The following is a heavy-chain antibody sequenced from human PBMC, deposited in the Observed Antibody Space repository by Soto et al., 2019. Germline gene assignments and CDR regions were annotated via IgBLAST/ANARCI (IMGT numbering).Heavy chain of an antibody. V-gene: IGHV4-39*01. J-gene: IGHJ5*01. Sequence: SETRSLTCTVAGGSVSSSIYYFCCIRERPGSGREWNGSIYYSGSTYYNPYIKSRGTKSLDTSKNQFSLRLTSVPAADSALYYCAAGDYSGSGTYYNGWFDSWGQGTLVTVSS. CDR2: IYYSGST. D-gene: IGHD3-10*01. CDR3: AAGDYSGSGTYYNGWFDS. CDR1: GGSVSSSIYY.